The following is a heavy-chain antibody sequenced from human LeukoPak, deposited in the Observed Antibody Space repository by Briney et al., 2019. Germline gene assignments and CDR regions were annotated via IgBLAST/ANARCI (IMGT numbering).Heavy chain of an antibody. Sequence: GGSLRLSCAASGFTFSSYSMNWVRQAPGEGLEWISYIGTSSSPIYYADSVKGRFTISRDNAKNSLYLQMNSLRDEDTAVYYCARGSGWHDYWGQGTLVTVSS. V-gene: IGHV3-48*02. J-gene: IGHJ4*02. D-gene: IGHD6-19*01. CDR2: IGTSSSPI. CDR1: GFTFSSYS. CDR3: ARGSGWHDY.